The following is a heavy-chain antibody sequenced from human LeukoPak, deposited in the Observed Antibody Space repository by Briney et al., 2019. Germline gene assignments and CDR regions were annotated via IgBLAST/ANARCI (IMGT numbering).Heavy chain of an antibody. CDR1: GYSLSDHY. D-gene: IGHD2-8*01. Sequence: GASVKVSCKASGYSLSDHYIHWVRQAPGQGLEWMGRINPNSGDTNYAQKFQGRVTMTRDTSISTAYMELSSLTSDDTAVYFCARSAEHCNNGVCFTDYYMDVWGKGTTVTVSS. V-gene: IGHV1-2*06. J-gene: IGHJ6*03. CDR3: ARSAEHCNNGVCFTDYYMDV. CDR2: INPNSGDT.